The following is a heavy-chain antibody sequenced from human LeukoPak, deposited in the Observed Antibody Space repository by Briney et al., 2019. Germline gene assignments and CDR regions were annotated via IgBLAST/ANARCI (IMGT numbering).Heavy chain of an antibody. CDR2: ISYDGSNK. V-gene: IGHV3-30-3*01. CDR3: ARDVYDSSGYYFDY. J-gene: IGHJ4*02. CDR1: GFTFSSYA. Sequence: GGSLRLSCAASGFTFSSYAMHWVRQAPGKGLEWVAVISYDGSNKYYADSVKGRFTISRDSSKNTLYLQMNSLRAEDTAVYYCARDVYDSSGYYFDYWGQGTLVTVSS. D-gene: IGHD3-22*01.